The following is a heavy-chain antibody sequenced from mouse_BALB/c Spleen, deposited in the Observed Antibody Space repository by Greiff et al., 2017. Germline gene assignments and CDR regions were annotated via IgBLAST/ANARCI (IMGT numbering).Heavy chain of an antibody. CDR3: ARVYYDYGGAWFAY. D-gene: IGHD2-4*01. V-gene: IGHV7-1*02. Sequence: EVKLVESGGGLVQPGGSLRLSCATSGFTFSDFYMEWVRQPPGKRLEWIAASRNKANDYTTEYSASVKGRFIVSRDTSQSILYLQMNALRAEDTAIYYCARVYYDYGGAWFAYWGQGTLVTVSA. J-gene: IGHJ3*01. CDR1: GFTFSDFY. CDR2: SRNKANDYTT.